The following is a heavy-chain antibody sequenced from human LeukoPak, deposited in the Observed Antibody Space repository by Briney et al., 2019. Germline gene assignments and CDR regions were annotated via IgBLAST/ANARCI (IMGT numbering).Heavy chain of an antibody. CDR1: GGTFSSYA. J-gene: IGHJ3*02. CDR2: IIPILGIA. V-gene: IGHV1-69*04. CDR3: ARLTTVGAFDI. D-gene: IGHD4-23*01. Sequence: SVKVSCKASGGTFSSYAISWVRQAPGQGLEWMGRIIPILGIANYAQKFQGRVTITADKSTSTAYMELSSLRSEDTAVYYCARLTTVGAFDIWGQGTMVTVSS.